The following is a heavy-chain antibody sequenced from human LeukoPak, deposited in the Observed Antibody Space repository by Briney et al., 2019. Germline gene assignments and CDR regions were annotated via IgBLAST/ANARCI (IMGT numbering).Heavy chain of an antibody. CDR3: AKRPSGYVDSYIDY. CDR1: GFIFSSYS. CDR2: ISSSSSYI. V-gene: IGHV3-21*01. D-gene: IGHD5-12*01. J-gene: IGHJ4*02. Sequence: PGGSLRLSCAASGFIFSSYSMNWVRQAPGKGLEWVSSISSSSSYIYYADSVKGRFTISRDNAKNSLYLQMNSLRAEGTAVYYCAKRPSGYVDSYIDYWGQGTLVTVSS.